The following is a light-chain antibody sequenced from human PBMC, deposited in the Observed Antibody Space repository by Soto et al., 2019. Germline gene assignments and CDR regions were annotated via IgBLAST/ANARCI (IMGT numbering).Light chain of an antibody. V-gene: IGKV3-11*01. CDR3: QHRANWLLT. CDR1: QSVGSY. CDR2: DAS. J-gene: IGKJ1*01. Sequence: EIVLTQSPATLSLSPGERATLSCRASQSVGSYLAWYQRKPGQAPRLLIYDASNRATGIPARFSGSGSGTDFHLTISSLEPEDCAVYYCQHRANWLLTFGQGTKVEVK.